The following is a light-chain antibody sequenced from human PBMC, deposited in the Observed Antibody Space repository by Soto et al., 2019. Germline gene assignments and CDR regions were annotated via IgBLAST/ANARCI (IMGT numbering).Light chain of an antibody. J-gene: IGKJ5*01. Sequence: DIPMTQSPSFPSASVGDRVTISCRASQAINTYLNWYQQKPGKAPKLLIYGTSDLQNGVPSRFSGGGSGTDFTLTISSLQPEDFATYYCQQSYSTLLITFGQGTRLEV. CDR2: GTS. CDR1: QAINTY. CDR3: QQSYSTLLIT. V-gene: IGKV1-39*01.